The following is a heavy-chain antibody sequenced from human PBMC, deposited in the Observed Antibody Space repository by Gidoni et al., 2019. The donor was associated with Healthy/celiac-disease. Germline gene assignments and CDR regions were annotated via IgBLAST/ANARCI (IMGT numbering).Heavy chain of an antibody. J-gene: IGHJ4*02. D-gene: IGHD2-15*01. Sequence: HMQLVQSGPAVKKPGTSVKVSCKASGFTFTSSAVQWVRQARGQRLEWIGWIVVGSGNTNYAQKFQERVTITRDMSTSTAYMELSSLRSEDTAVYYCAADGAATPFDYWGQGTLVTVSS. CDR2: IVVGSGNT. CDR1: GFTFTSSA. CDR3: AADGAATPFDY. V-gene: IGHV1-58*01.